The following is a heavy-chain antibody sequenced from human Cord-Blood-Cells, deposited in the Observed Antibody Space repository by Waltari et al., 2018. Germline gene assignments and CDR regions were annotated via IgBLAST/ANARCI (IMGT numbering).Heavy chain of an antibody. CDR1: GGPFSGYY. Sequence: QVQLQQWGAGLLKPSETLSLTCAVYGGPFSGYYWSWIRQPPGKGLEWIGEINHSGSTNYNPSLKSRVTISVDTSKNQFSLKLSSVTAADTAVYYCARLNSGRGAFDIWGQGTMVTVSS. D-gene: IGHD3-10*01. J-gene: IGHJ3*02. V-gene: IGHV4-34*01. CDR3: ARLNSGRGAFDI. CDR2: INHSGST.